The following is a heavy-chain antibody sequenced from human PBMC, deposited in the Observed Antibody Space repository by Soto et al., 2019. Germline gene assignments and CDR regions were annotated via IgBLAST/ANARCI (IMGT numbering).Heavy chain of an antibody. CDR3: ARGEDCGGDCHDAFDI. Sequence: QVQLQESGPGLVKPSQTLSLTCTVSGGSISSGGYYWSWIRQHPGKGLEWIGYIYYSGSTYYNPSLKSRVTISVDTSKSQFSLKLSFVTAADTAVYYCARGEDCGGDCHDAFDIWGQGTMVTVSS. CDR2: IYYSGST. V-gene: IGHV4-31*03. J-gene: IGHJ3*02. D-gene: IGHD2-21*02. CDR1: GGSISSGGYY.